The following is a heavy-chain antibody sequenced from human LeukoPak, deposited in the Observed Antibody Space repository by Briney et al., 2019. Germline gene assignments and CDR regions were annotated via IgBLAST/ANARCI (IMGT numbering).Heavy chain of an antibody. D-gene: IGHD6-13*01. Sequence: ASVKVSCKASGGTFSSYAISWVRQAPGQGLEWMGGIIPIFGTANYAQKFQGRVTITTDESTSTAYMELSSLRSEDTAVYYCARGESAAGTGFDYWGQGTLVTVSS. CDR2: IIPIFGTA. J-gene: IGHJ4*02. V-gene: IGHV1-69*05. CDR1: GGTFSSYA. CDR3: ARGESAAGTGFDY.